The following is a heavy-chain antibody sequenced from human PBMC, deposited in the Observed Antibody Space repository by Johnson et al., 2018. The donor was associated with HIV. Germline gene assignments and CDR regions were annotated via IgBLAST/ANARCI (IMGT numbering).Heavy chain of an antibody. Sequence: VQLVESGGGVVRPGGSLRLSCAASGFTFDDYDMSWVRQAPGKGLEWVSGITWHGGSTGYADSVKGRFTISRDNAKNSLYLQMNSLRAEDTAVYYCAREGGDCSSTSCYQDAFDIWGQGTMVTVSS. CDR3: AREGGDCSSTSCYQDAFDI. CDR1: GFTFDDYD. D-gene: IGHD2-2*01. V-gene: IGHV3-20*04. J-gene: IGHJ3*02. CDR2: ITWHGGST.